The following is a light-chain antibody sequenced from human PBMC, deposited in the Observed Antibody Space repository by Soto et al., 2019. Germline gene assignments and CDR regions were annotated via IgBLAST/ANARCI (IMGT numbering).Light chain of an antibody. Sequence: QSALTQPASVSGSPGQSITISCTGTSSDVGGYNYVSWYQQHPGKAPKLLIYEINTRPSGVSHRFSGSKTGNTASLIISGLQAEDEADYYCSSYTSTTSYVFGSGTKLTVL. CDR3: SSYTSTTSYV. J-gene: IGLJ1*01. V-gene: IGLV2-14*01. CDR1: SSDVGGYNY. CDR2: EIN.